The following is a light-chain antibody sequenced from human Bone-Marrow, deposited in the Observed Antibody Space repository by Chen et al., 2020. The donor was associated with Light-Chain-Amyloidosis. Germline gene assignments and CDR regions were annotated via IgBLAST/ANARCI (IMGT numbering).Light chain of an antibody. V-gene: IGKV3-20*01. J-gene: IGKJ4*01. Sequence: EIVLTQSPGTLSLSPGEGANLSCRASQTISSNYLTWYQQKFGQAPRLLIYGSSSRATGIPDRFTGSRSGTDFTLTINRLEPEDFAMYYCQQYGTSPLTVGGGTKVEIK. CDR2: GSS. CDR3: QQYGTSPLT. CDR1: QTISSNY.